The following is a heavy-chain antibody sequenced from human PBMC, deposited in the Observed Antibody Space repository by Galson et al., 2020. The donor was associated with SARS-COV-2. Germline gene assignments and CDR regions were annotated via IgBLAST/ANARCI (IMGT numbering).Heavy chain of an antibody. CDR3: ARVTMIREIRAWFDP. J-gene: IGHJ5*02. CDR2: IYYRGTT. Sequence: ETSETLSLTCIVSGGSISISSNYWGWIRQPPGKGLEWIGNIYYRGTTYYNPSLKSRVTISVDTSKNQFSLRLSSVTAADTAVYYCARVTMIREIRAWFDPWGQGTLVTVSS. D-gene: IGHD3-10*01. CDR1: GGSISISSNY. V-gene: IGHV4-39*01.